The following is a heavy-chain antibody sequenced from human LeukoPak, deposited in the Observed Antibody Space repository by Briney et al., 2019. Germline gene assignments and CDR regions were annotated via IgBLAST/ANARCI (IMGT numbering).Heavy chain of an antibody. J-gene: IGHJ4*02. Sequence: GGSLRLSCAASGFIFSSYSMNWVRQAPGKGLEWVSSISSSSSYIYYTDSVKGRFTISRDNAKNSLYLQINSLRAEDTAIYYCARRGYYDSSGYDYWGQGTLVTVSS. V-gene: IGHV3-21*01. CDR3: ARRGYYDSSGYDY. D-gene: IGHD3-22*01. CDR2: ISSSSSYI. CDR1: GFIFSSYS.